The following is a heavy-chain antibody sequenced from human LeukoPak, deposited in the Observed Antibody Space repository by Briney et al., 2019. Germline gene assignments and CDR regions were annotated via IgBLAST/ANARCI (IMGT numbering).Heavy chain of an antibody. D-gene: IGHD3-3*01. CDR3: ARDRGPGYDFWSGPQSDDAFDI. CDR1: GFTFSSYS. CDR2: ISSSSSTI. V-gene: IGHV3-48*01. J-gene: IGHJ3*02. Sequence: GGSLRLSCAASGFTFSSYSMNWVRQAPGKGLEWVSYISSSSSTIYYADSVKGRFTISRDKAKNSLYLQMNSLRAEDTAVYYCARDRGPGYDFWSGPQSDDAFDIWGQGTMVTVSS.